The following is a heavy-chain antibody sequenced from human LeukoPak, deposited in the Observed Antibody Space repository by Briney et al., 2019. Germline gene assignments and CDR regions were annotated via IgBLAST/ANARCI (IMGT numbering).Heavy chain of an antibody. Sequence: GGSLRLSCAASGFTFSDYYMSWIRQAPGKGLEGVSYISSSGSTIYYADSVKRRFTISRDNAKNSLYLQMNSLRAEDTAVYYCARGPPIYCSGGSCYDYWGQGTLVTVSS. V-gene: IGHV3-11*01. CDR3: ARGPPIYCSGGSCYDY. CDR2: ISSSGSTI. J-gene: IGHJ4*02. D-gene: IGHD2-15*01. CDR1: GFTFSDYY.